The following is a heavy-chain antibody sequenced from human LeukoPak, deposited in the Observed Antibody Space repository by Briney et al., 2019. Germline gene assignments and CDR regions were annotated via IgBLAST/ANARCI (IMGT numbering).Heavy chain of an antibody. V-gene: IGHV3-48*01. CDR1: GSTFSTYS. D-gene: IGHD2-2*01. Sequence: AGSLTLSCAASGSTFSTYSMNWVRQAPGTGKERDSYISSNGTTRSYADPVKRRFTFSRDNANKSLYLQMNSLRAEHTAVSYCARDAIMDVWGKGTTVTVSS. J-gene: IGHJ6*03. CDR3: ARDAIMDV. CDR2: ISSNGTTR.